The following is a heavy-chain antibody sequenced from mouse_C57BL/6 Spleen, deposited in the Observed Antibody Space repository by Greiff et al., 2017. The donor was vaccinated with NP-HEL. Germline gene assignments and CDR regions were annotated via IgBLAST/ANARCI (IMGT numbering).Heavy chain of an antibody. J-gene: IGHJ1*03. D-gene: IGHD1-1*01. Sequence: LQESGAELVKPGASVKIPCKASGYAFSSYWMNWVKQRPGKGLEWIGQIYPGDGDTNYNGKFKGKATLTADKYSSTDYMQLSSLTSEDSAVYVCARSTVNWYFDVWGTGTTVTVSS. CDR2: IYPGDGDT. CDR1: GYAFSSYW. V-gene: IGHV1-80*01. CDR3: ARSTVNWYFDV.